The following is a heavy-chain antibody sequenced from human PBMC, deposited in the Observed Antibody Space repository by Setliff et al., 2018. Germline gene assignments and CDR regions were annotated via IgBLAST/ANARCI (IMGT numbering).Heavy chain of an antibody. J-gene: IGHJ6*04. CDR3: ARGTDYHGSGSYWAKDV. CDR1: GATFSSYG. D-gene: IGHD3-10*01. CDR2: TIPVFGTT. Sequence: ASVKVSCKASGATFSSYGISWVRQAPGQGLEWMGGTIPVFGTTDYAHKFQGRVTIMTDESSSTAYMELSSLKSDDTAVYYCARGTDYHGSGSYWAKDVWGKGTTVTVSS. V-gene: IGHV1-69*05.